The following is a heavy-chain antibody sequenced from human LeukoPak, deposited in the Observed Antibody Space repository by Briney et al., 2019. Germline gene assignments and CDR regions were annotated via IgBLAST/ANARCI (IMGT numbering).Heavy chain of an antibody. J-gene: IGHJ4*02. Sequence: GGSLRLSCAASGFTFSNSWMLWVRQAPGRGLEWVGCIKRDIDGRSKDYAAPMKGRFTITRDDSENTLYLQMNSLKTEDTAVYYCTTDLPRSTSCSHDYWGQGTQVSVST. CDR2: IKRDIDGRSK. CDR1: GFTFSNSW. V-gene: IGHV3-15*01. CDR3: TTDLPRSTSCSHDY. D-gene: IGHD2/OR15-2a*01.